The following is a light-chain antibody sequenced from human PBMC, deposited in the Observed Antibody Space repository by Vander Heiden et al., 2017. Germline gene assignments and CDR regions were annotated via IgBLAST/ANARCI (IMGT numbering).Light chain of an antibody. V-gene: IGLV1-44*01. Sequence: QSVPTQPPSASVTPGQRVTISCSGSRSDIGSKSVDWYQQFPRTAPKLLIYRDDQRPSGVPGRFSGSKSGSPASLAISGLQSEDEAEYYCATWDVSLNDWVFGGGTKLTVL. CDR3: ATWDVSLNDWV. J-gene: IGLJ3*02. CDR2: RDD. CDR1: RSDIGSKS.